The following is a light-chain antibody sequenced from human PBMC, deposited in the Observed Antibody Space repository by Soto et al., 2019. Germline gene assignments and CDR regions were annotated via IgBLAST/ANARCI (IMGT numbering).Light chain of an antibody. CDR3: QEYDESPPWT. J-gene: IGKJ1*01. CDR1: QSIGSGS. CDR2: GAS. V-gene: IGKV3-20*01. Sequence: EIVLTQSPGTLSLSPGERAALSCRASQSIGSGSLAWYQQRPGQAPRLLVYGASSRATGVPDRFSGSGSGTDFTLTISRLEPENFAVYYGQEYDESPPWTFGQGTKVEIK.